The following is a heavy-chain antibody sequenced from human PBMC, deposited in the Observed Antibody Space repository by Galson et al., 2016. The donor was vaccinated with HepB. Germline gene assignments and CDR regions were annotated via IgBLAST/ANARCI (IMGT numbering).Heavy chain of an antibody. CDR3: ASGTTVTTSNSFWYFDL. CDR1: GFTFSSYW. D-gene: IGHD4-17*01. CDR2: IKQDGSAK. J-gene: IGHJ2*01. Sequence: SLRLSCAASGFTFSSYWMNWVRQAPGKGLEWVAIIKQDGSAKYYVDSLKGRFTISRDNAKNSLYLQMSSLRPEDTAVYYCASGTTVTTSNSFWYFDLWGRGTLVTVSS. V-gene: IGHV3-7*05.